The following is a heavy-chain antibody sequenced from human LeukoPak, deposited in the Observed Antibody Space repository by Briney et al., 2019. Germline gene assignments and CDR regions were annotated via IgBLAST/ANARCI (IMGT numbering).Heavy chain of an antibody. Sequence: PGGSLRLSCAASGFTFSSYSMNWVRQAPGKGLEWVSSISSSSSYIYYADPVKGRFTISRDNAKNSLYLQMYSLRAEDTAVYYCAREVVDTATGGNAFDIWGQGTMVTVSS. D-gene: IGHD5-18*01. J-gene: IGHJ3*02. CDR1: GFTFSSYS. CDR2: ISSSSSYI. CDR3: AREVVDTATGGNAFDI. V-gene: IGHV3-21*01.